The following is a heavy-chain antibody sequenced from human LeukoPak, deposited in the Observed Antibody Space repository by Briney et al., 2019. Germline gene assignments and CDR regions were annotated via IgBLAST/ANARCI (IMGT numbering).Heavy chain of an antibody. V-gene: IGHV3-30*02. CDR1: GFTFSTYG. CDR3: VPIRLPSLDY. J-gene: IGHJ4*02. Sequence: GGSLRLSCAASGFTFSTYGMHWVRQAPGKGLEWVAVIWYDGSNKYYADSVKGRFTISRDNSKNTLYLQMSSLRPEDTAVYYCVPIRLPSLDYWGQGTLVTVSS. CDR2: IWYDGSNK. D-gene: IGHD2-15*01.